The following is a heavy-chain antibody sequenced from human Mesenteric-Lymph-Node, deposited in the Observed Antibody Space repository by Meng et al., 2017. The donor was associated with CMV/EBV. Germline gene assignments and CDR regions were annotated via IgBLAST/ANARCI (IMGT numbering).Heavy chain of an antibody. Sequence: GGSLRLSCAVSGFTFSTYSMNWVCQAPGKGLKWVSSISSSSAYIYYADSVKGRFTISRDNAKNSLYLQMNSLRAEDTAVYYCARGGAVVPAALIDYWGQGMLVTVSS. CDR3: ARGGAVVPAALIDY. D-gene: IGHD2-2*01. J-gene: IGHJ4*02. V-gene: IGHV3-21*01. CDR1: GFTFSTYS. CDR2: ISSSSAYI.